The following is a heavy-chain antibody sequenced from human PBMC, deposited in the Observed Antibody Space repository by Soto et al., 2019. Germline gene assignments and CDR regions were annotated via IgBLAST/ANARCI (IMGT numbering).Heavy chain of an antibody. J-gene: IGHJ4*02. V-gene: IGHV3-23*01. CDR1: GFTFSNYA. CDR3: AKDFSHGLRFDY. Sequence: GGSLRLSCAASGFTFSNYAMNWVRQAPGKGLEWVSAISGSGANTYYADSVKGRFTISRDSSKNTVYLQMNSLRAGDTAVYYCAKDFSHGLRFDYWGQGTPVTVSS. CDR2: ISGSGANT.